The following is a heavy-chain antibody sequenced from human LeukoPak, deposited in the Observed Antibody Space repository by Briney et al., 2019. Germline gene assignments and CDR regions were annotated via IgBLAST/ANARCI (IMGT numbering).Heavy chain of an antibody. CDR3: GRDRAYYGLGGSFEP. Sequence: GGSLRLSCAASGFTFYDYGISWVRQAPGKGLEWVSGINWNGGSTGYADSVKGRFTISRDNAKNCLYLQMNSLRAEDTAVYYCGRDRAYYGLGGSFEPCGQASLVTVSS. J-gene: IGHJ5*01. CDR1: GFTFYDYG. D-gene: IGHD3-10*01. CDR2: INWNGGST. V-gene: IGHV3-20*04.